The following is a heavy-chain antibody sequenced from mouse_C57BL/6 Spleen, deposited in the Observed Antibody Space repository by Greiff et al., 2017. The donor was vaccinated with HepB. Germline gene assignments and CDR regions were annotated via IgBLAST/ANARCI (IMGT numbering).Heavy chain of an antibody. Sequence: VQVVESGPELVKPGASVKISCKASGYAFSSSWMNWVKQRPGKGLEWIGRIYPGDGDTNYNGKFKGKATLTADKSSSTAYMQLSSLTSEDSAVYFCARSGDGYYEVYFDYWGQGTTLTVSS. D-gene: IGHD2-3*01. V-gene: IGHV1-82*01. CDR3: ARSGDGYYEVYFDY. CDR2: IYPGDGDT. CDR1: GYAFSSSW. J-gene: IGHJ2*01.